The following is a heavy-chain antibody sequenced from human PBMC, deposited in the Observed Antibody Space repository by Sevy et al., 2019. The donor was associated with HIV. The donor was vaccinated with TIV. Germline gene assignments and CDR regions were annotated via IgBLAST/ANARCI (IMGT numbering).Heavy chain of an antibody. D-gene: IGHD3-3*01. CDR3: ARGLLSSEDYDFWSGYYT. CDR2: INHSGST. CDR1: GGSFSGYY. J-gene: IGHJ5*02. V-gene: IGHV4-34*01. Sequence: SETLSLTCAVYGGSFSGYYWSWIRQPPGKGLEWIGEINHSGSTNYNPSLKSRVTISVDTSKYQFSLKLSSVTAADTAVYYCARGLLSSEDYDFWSGYYTWGQGTLVTVSS.